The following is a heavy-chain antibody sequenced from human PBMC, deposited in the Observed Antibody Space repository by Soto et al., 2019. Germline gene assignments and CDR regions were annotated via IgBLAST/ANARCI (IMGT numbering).Heavy chain of an antibody. CDR2: IYASDSDT. J-gene: IGHJ4*02. Sequence: GESLKISGTGSGYSFTSYSIGWVRQMPGKGLEWMGIIYASDSDTRDSPCFQGQGTISVDKSISTAYLQWSSLKASDTAISYCASAMKYRYGYYWGQGTPVTASS. V-gene: IGHV5-51*01. D-gene: IGHD5-18*01. CDR1: GYSFTSYS. CDR3: ASAMKYRYGYY.